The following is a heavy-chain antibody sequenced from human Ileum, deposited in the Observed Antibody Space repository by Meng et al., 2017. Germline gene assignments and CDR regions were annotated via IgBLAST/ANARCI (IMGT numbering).Heavy chain of an antibody. CDR3: EGIVNGVVY. CDR1: GFTFSSNW. D-gene: IGHD2/OR15-2a*01. J-gene: IGHJ4*02. Sequence: VQLGESGGGLVPPGGSLRLSCAASGFTFSSNWMHWVRQAPGKGVGWVSRINSDGSITTYADSVKGRFIISRDNAKNTLFLQMNSLRVEDTAVYYREGIVNGVVYWGQGALVTVSS. CDR2: INSDGSIT. V-gene: IGHV3-74*01.